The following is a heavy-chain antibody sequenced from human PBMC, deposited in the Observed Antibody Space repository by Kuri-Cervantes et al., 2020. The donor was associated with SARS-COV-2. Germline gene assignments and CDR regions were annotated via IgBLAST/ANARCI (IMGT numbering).Heavy chain of an antibody. CDR2: IYTSGST. CDR1: GFTFSNAW. Sequence: ESLKISCAASGFTFSNAWMSWVRQAPGKGLEWVGRIYTSGSTNYNPSLKSRVTMSVDTSKNQFSLKLSSVTAADTAVYYCARLGYYYGSGSPYFDYWGQGTPVTVSS. J-gene: IGHJ4*02. CDR3: ARLGYYYGSGSPYFDY. D-gene: IGHD3-10*01. V-gene: IGHV4-59*10.